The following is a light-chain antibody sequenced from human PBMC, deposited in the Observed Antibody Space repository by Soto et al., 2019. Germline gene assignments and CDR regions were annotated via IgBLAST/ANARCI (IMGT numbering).Light chain of an antibody. CDR3: QQRSGWPPVYS. CDR1: QSVSAY. V-gene: IGKV3-11*01. J-gene: IGKJ2*01. CDR2: DAS. Sequence: EIVLTQSPATLPLSPGESATLSCRASQSVSAYLAWYQQKPGQAPRLLIYDASSRATGIPARFSGSGSGTEFTLSINSLEPEDFAVYYCQQRSGWPPVYSFVQGTKVEIK.